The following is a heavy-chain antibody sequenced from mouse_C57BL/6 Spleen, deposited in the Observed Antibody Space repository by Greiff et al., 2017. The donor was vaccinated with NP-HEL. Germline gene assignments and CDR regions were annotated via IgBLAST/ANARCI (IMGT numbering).Heavy chain of an antibody. J-gene: IGHJ3*01. V-gene: IGHV7-3*01. CDR1: GFTFTDYY. CDR3: ARSSYGNLAWFAY. D-gene: IGHD2-10*01. Sequence: EVHLVESGGGLVQPGGSLSLSCAASGFTFTDYYMSWVRQPPGKALEWLGFIRNKANGYTTEYSASVKGRFTISRDNSHSILYLQMNALRAEDSATYYCARSSYGNLAWFAYWGQGTLVTVSA. CDR2: IRNKANGYTT.